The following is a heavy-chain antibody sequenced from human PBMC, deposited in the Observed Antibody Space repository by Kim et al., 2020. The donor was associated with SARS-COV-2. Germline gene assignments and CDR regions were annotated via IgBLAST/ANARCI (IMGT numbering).Heavy chain of an antibody. CDR1: GFTFGDYA. CDR3: TRVAYGDSPYFYYGMEV. Sequence: GGSLRLSCTASGFTFGDYAMSWVRQAPGKGLEWVGFIRSKAYGGTTENAASVKGRFTISREDSKGIGYLQMNSLKTEDTAVYFCTRVAYGDSPYFYYGMEVWGQGATGTVSS. J-gene: IGHJ6*01. D-gene: IGHD4-17*01. V-gene: IGHV3-49*04. CDR2: IRSKAYGGTT.